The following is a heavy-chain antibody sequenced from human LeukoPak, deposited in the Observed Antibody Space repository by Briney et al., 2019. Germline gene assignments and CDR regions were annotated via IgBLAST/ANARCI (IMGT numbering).Heavy chain of an antibody. CDR3: ARDPHIVVVPAAIAFDI. CDR2: ISSSSSYI. V-gene: IGHV3-21*01. Sequence: GGSLRLSCAASGFTFSSYSMNWVRQAPGKGLEWVSSISSSSSYIYYADSVKGRFTISRDNAKNSLYLQMNSLRAEDTAVYYCARDPHIVVVPAAIAFDIWGQGTMVTVSS. D-gene: IGHD2-2*01. CDR1: GFTFSSYS. J-gene: IGHJ3*02.